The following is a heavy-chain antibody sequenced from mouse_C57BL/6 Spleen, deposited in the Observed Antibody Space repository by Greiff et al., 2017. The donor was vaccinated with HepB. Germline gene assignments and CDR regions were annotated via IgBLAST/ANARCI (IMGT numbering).Heavy chain of an antibody. D-gene: IGHD1-1*01. CDR3: TRDYYGSSYGGFAY. CDR2: ISSGGDYI. J-gene: IGHJ3*01. CDR1: GFTFSSYA. V-gene: IGHV5-9-1*02. Sequence: EVMLVESGEGLVKPGGSLKLSCAASGFTFSSYAMSWVRQTPEKRLEWVAYISSGGDYIYYADTVNGRFTISRDNARNTLYLQMSSLKSEDTAMYYCTRDYYGSSYGGFAYWGQGTLVTVSA.